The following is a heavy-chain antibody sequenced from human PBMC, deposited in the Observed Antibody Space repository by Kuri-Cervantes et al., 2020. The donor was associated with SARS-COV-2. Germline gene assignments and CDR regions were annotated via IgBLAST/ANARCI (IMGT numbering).Heavy chain of an antibody. D-gene: IGHD2-2*01. V-gene: IGHV1-69*11. CDR2: IIPILGTA. CDR1: GGTFSSYA. J-gene: IGHJ6*02. Sequence: SVKVSCKASGGTFSSYAISWVRQAPGQGLEWMGRIIPILGTANYAQKFQGRVTITADESTSTAYMELSSLRSEDTAVYYCARVLTRDIVVVPAASRKYYYYGMDVWGQGTTVTVSS. CDR3: ARVLTRDIVVVPAASRKYYYYGMDV.